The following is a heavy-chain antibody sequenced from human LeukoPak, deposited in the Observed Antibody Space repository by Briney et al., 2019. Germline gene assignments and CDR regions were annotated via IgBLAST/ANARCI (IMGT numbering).Heavy chain of an antibody. CDR2: IRSKTYGGTT. Sequence: GRSLRLSCTASGFTFGDYGMSWFRRAPGKGLEWVGHIRSKTYGGTTEYATSIKGRFTISRDDSKSIAYLQMNSLRAEDTAVYYCAKGKVNLDYWGQGTLVTVSS. J-gene: IGHJ4*02. CDR3: AKGKVNLDY. CDR1: GFTFGDYG. D-gene: IGHD1-14*01. V-gene: IGHV3-49*03.